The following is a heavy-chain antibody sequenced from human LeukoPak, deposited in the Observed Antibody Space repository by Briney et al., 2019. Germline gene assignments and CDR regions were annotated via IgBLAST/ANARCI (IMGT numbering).Heavy chain of an antibody. V-gene: IGHV4-59*01. CDR1: GGSISSYY. J-gene: IGHJ4*02. Sequence: SETLSLTCTVSGGSISSYYWSWIRQPPGKGLEWIGYIYYSGNTNYNPSLKSRVTISVDTSKNQFSLKLSSVTAADTAVYYCARDSSSWSYWGQGTLVTVSS. CDR2: IYYSGNT. CDR3: ARDSSSWSY. D-gene: IGHD6-13*01.